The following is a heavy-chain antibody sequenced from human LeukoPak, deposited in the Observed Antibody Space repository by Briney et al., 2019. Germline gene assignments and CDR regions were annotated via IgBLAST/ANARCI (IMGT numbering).Heavy chain of an antibody. CDR1: GFTFSRHG. CDR3: ARDRAWNYFDY. CDR2: ISNDGSRK. J-gene: IGHJ4*02. D-gene: IGHD3-3*01. V-gene: IGHV3-30*03. Sequence: PGESLRPSCAPSGFTFSRHGMHRVRQAPGKGLEWVAIISNDGSRKYYAHSVEGRFTISRDNSKNTLYLQMDSLRAEDTAVYYCARDRAWNYFDYWGQGTLVTVSS.